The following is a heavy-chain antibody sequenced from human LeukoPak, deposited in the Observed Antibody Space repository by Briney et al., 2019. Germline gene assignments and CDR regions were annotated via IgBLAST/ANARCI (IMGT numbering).Heavy chain of an antibody. Sequence: GGSLRLSCAASGFTFSSYAMHWVRQAPGKGLEYVSAISSNGGSTYYANSVKGRFTISRDNSKNTLYLQMGSLRAEDMAVYYCARAPRRYYDSSGYYVEPYYMDVWGKGTTVTVSS. V-gene: IGHV3-64*01. D-gene: IGHD3-22*01. CDR3: ARAPRRYYDSSGYYVEPYYMDV. CDR1: GFTFSSYA. J-gene: IGHJ6*03. CDR2: ISSNGGST.